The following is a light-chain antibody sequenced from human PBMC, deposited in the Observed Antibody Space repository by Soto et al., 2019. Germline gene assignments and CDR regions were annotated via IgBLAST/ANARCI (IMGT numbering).Light chain of an antibody. Sequence: EIVMTQSPATLSVSPGERATLSSRASQSVRSNLAWYQQKPGQAPRLLIYDASTRAAGIPARFSGTGSGTEFTLTISSLQSEDFAVYYCQQYNNWPPWTFGQGTEVEIK. V-gene: IGKV3-15*01. CDR2: DAS. CDR1: QSVRSN. J-gene: IGKJ1*01. CDR3: QQYNNWPPWT.